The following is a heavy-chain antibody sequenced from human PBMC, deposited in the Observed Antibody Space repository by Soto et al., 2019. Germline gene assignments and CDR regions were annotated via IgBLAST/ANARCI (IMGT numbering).Heavy chain of an antibody. CDR2: IIPIFGTA. CDR1: GDTFSSYA. J-gene: IGHJ3*02. CDR3: AARRRQLVYHAFDI. Sequence: QVQLVQSGAEVKKPGSSVKVSCKASGDTFSSYAITWVRQAPGQGLEWMGGIIPIFGTANYAQKFQGRVTITADESTTTAYVELSSLRSEDTAVYYCAARRRQLVYHAFDIWGQGTMVTVSS. V-gene: IGHV1-69*12. D-gene: IGHD6-6*01.